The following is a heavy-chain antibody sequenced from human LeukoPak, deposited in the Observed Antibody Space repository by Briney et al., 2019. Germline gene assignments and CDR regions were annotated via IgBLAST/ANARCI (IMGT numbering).Heavy chain of an antibody. J-gene: IGHJ3*02. CDR1: GYTFTSYA. Sequence: ASVKVSCKASGYTFTSYAMNWVRQAPGQGLEWMGWINTNTGNPTYAQGFTGRFVFSLDTSVSTAYLQISRLKAEDTAVYYCARDSEDYDSSGYYEVTNAFDIWGQGTMVTVSS. D-gene: IGHD3-22*01. CDR2: INTNTGNP. V-gene: IGHV7-4-1*02. CDR3: ARDSEDYDSSGYYEVTNAFDI.